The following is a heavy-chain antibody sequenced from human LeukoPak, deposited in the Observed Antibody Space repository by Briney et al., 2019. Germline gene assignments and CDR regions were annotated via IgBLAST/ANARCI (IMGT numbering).Heavy chain of an antibody. CDR1: GGSITNYY. CDR3: ARMPDILTGLDS. D-gene: IGHD3-9*01. CDR2: IYYSGST. V-gene: IGHV4-59*01. Sequence: SETLSLTCTVSGGSITNYYWTWIRQPPGKGLEWIAYIYYSGSTNYNPSLKSRVTISLDTSKNQFSLKLSSVTTADTAVYYCARMPDILTGLDSWGQGTLVTVSS. J-gene: IGHJ4*02.